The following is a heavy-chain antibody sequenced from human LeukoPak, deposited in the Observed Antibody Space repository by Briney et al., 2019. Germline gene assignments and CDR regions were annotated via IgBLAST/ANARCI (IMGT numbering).Heavy chain of an antibody. V-gene: IGHV4-38-2*02. Sequence: PSETLSLTCTVSGYSISSGYYWGWIRQPPGKGLEWIGSIYQRATVHYNPSLKSRVTISLDTSKNHFSLNLRSMQASDTAVYYCARAFCVGECFVLHIFFDSWGQGTLVTVSS. CDR1: GYSISSGYY. CDR3: ARAFCVGECFVLHIFFDS. CDR2: IYQRATV. J-gene: IGHJ4*02. D-gene: IGHD2-21*01.